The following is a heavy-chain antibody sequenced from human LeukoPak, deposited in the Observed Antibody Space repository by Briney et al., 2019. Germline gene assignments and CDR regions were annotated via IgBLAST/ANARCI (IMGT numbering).Heavy chain of an antibody. V-gene: IGHV1-24*01. Sequence: ASVKVSCKVSGYTLTELSMHWVRQAPGKGLEWMGGFDPEDGETIYAQKFQGRVTMTEDTSTDTAYMELSSLRSEDTAVYYCATDGWGNNWNSLGVWSAFDIWGQGTMVTVSS. CDR2: FDPEDGET. J-gene: IGHJ3*02. CDR3: ATDGWGNNWNSLGVWSAFDI. CDR1: GYTLTELS. D-gene: IGHD1-7*01.